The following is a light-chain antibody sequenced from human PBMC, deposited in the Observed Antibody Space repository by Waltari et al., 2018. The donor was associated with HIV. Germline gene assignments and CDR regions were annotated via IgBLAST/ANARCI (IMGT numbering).Light chain of an antibody. CDR2: RAS. J-gene: IGKJ1*01. CDR3: QQYSTLGT. Sequence: DIQMTQSPSTLSASVGDRVPLTCRASQSVGILLAWYQQKPGKAPNLLIYRASDLESGVPPRFSASGYGTEFSLTISNMQPEDFGTYYCQQYSTLGTFGQGTKVEIK. CDR1: QSVGIL. V-gene: IGKV1-5*03.